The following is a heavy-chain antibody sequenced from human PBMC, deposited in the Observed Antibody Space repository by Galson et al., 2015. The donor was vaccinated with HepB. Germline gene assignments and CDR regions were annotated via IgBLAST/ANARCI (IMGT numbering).Heavy chain of an antibody. Sequence: SLRLSCAASGFNFRFHAMSWVRQTPEKGLEWLSYISGNGNSIYYADSVGGRFTISRDNGKNSAFLQMNSLRDEDTALYYCARDPGGVFPFDYWGQGTLVTVSS. CDR3: ARDPGGVFPFDY. D-gene: IGHD3-16*01. CDR2: ISGNGNSI. V-gene: IGHV3-48*02. J-gene: IGHJ4*02. CDR1: GFNFRFHA.